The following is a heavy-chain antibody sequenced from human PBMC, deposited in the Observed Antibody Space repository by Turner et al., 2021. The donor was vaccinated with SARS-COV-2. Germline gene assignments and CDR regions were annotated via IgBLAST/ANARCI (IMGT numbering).Heavy chain of an antibody. Sequence: QVQLVESGGGVVQPAWSLSLSCAASGFAFSSFSLHWVRQSPGKGLEWVAAISYDGKDKTYADSVKGRFSISRDNSENTLSLQMDSLSTDDTAVYFCARDFVEVVPVITPTYYDYYGLDVWGQGTTVTVSS. CDR3: ARDFVEVVPVITPTYYDYYGLDV. CDR2: ISYDGKDK. D-gene: IGHD2-21*01. J-gene: IGHJ6*02. CDR1: GFAFSSFS. V-gene: IGHV3-30*19.